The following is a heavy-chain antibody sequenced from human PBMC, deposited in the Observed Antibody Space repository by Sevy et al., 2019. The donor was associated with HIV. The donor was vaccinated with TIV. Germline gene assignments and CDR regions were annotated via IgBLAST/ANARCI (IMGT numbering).Heavy chain of an antibody. CDR1: GYTFTSYD. D-gene: IGHD3-16*01. Sequence: ASVKVSCKASGYTFTSYDLNWVRQATGQGLEWMGWMSPNSGNTGHAQKFQGRVTMTRNTSISTAYMELSSLRSEDTAVYYCVRFGGEGYNWGQGTLVTVSS. V-gene: IGHV1-8*01. CDR2: MSPNSGNT. J-gene: IGHJ4*02. CDR3: VRFGGEGYN.